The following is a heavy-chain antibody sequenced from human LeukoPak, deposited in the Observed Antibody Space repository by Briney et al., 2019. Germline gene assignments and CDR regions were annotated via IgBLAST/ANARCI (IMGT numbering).Heavy chain of an antibody. CDR3: ARENWGPDY. CDR1: GFTFNKYW. V-gene: IGHV3-7*01. J-gene: IGHJ4*02. Sequence: GGSLRLSCAASGFTFNKYWMTWLRQAPGKGLEWVANIKQDGSDKHYVSSVKGRFTISRDNAKNSVYLQMNSLRDEDTAIYYCARENWGPDYWGQGTLVTVSS. D-gene: IGHD7-27*01. CDR2: IKQDGSDK.